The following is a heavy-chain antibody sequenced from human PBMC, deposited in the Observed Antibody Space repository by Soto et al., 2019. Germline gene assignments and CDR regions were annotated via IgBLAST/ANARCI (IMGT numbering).Heavy chain of an antibody. D-gene: IGHD3-22*01. Sequence: ASVKVSCKASGGTFSSYAISWVRQAPGQGLEWMGGIIPILCIANYAQKFQGRVTITADKSTSTAYMELSSLRSEDTAVYYCARVEDPSGYYAFDIWGQGTMVTVSS. CDR3: ARVEDPSGYYAFDI. CDR2: IIPILCIA. CDR1: GGTFSSYA. V-gene: IGHV1-69*10. J-gene: IGHJ3*02.